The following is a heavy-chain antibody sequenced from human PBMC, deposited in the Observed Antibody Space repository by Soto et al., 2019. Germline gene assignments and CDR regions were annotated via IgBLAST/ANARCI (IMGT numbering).Heavy chain of an antibody. CDR1: QFTFTAYW. Sequence: EVQVVESGGGLVQPGGSLRLSCEASQFTFTAYWMTWVRQAPGKGLEWVANIKQDGSDMYYLNSVKGRFTISRDNAKNSLYLQMNSLRPEDTAVYYCARVGASQMDYYYYYMDVWGKGTTVTVSS. V-gene: IGHV3-7*01. CDR3: ARVGASQMDYYYYYMDV. D-gene: IGHD3-16*01. CDR2: IKQDGSDM. J-gene: IGHJ6*03.